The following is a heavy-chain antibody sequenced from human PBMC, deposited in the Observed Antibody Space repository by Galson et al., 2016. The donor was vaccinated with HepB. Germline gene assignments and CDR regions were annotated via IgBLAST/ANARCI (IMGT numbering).Heavy chain of an antibody. V-gene: IGHV3-23*01. D-gene: IGHD4-17*01. CDR3: AKGRLPLSGDYGNFDY. CDR1: GFTFSSHA. Sequence: SLRLSCAASGFTFSSHATSWVRQSPGKGLEWVSVISGSGNTTYYADSVKGRFTISRDNSKNTLYLHMNSLGAEDTAVYYCAKGRLPLSGDYGNFDYWGQGTLVTVSS. J-gene: IGHJ4*02. CDR2: ISGSGNTT.